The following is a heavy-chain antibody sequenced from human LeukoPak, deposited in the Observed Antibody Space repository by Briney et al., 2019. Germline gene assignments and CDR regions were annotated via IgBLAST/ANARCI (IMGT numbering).Heavy chain of an antibody. CDR2: INPSGGST. CDR1: GYTFTNYY. J-gene: IGHJ4*02. Sequence: WASVKVSCKASGYTFTNYYMNWVRQAPGQGLEWMGIINPSGGSTSYAQKFQGRVTMTTDTSTSTAYMELRSLRSDDTAVYYCASSYYYDSSGYAYWGQGTLVTVSS. V-gene: IGHV1-46*01. D-gene: IGHD3-22*01. CDR3: ASSYYYDSSGYAY.